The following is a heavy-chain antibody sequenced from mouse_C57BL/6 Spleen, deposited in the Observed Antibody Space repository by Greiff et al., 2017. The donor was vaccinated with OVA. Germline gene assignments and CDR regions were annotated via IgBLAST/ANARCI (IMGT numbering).Heavy chain of an antibody. D-gene: IGHD1-1*01. CDR1: GYSITSGYY. Sequence: EVKVEESGPGLVKPSQSLSLTCSVTGYSITSGYYWNWIRQFPGNKLEWMGYISYDGSNNYNPSLKNRISITRDTSKNQFFLKLNSVTTEDTATYYCARDKGYGSSYFDYWGQGTTLTVSS. J-gene: IGHJ2*01. CDR3: ARDKGYGSSYFDY. V-gene: IGHV3-6*01. CDR2: ISYDGSN.